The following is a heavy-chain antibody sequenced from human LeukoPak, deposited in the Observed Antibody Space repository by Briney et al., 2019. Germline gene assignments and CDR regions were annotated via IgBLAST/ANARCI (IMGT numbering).Heavy chain of an antibody. D-gene: IGHD6-6*01. V-gene: IGHV4-59*01. CDR2: FYYSGST. CDR1: GGSISRYY. Sequence: PLETLTLTCTVSGGSISRYYWSWIRQPPGKGLEWIGYFYYSGSTNYNPSLKSRVTISVDTSKNQFSLRLSSVTAADTAVYYCARQPNGAAARPWWFDPWGQGTLVTVSS. CDR3: ARQPNGAAARPWWFDP. J-gene: IGHJ5*02.